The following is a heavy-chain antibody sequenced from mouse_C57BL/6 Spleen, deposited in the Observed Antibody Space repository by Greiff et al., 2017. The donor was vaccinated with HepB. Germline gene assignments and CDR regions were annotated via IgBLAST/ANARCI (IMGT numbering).Heavy chain of an antibody. Sequence: EVKVVESGGGLVKPGGSLKLSCAASGFTFSDYGMHWVRQAPEKGLEWVAYISSGSSTIYYADTVKGRFTISRDNAKNTLFLQMTSLRSEDTAMYYCAVYYYGSHYFDVWGTGTTVTVSS. CDR2: ISSGSSTI. CDR3: AVYYYGSHYFDV. J-gene: IGHJ1*03. CDR1: GFTFSDYG. V-gene: IGHV5-17*01. D-gene: IGHD1-1*01.